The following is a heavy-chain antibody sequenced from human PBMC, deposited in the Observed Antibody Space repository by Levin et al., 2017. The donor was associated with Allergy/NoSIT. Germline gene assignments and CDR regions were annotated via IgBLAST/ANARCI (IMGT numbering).Heavy chain of an antibody. J-gene: IGHJ4*02. Sequence: GGSLRLSCAASGFTFTSYAMSWVRQAPGKGLEWVSGISPSGDSTYYADSVKGRLTISRDNSNNMLYVQMSSLRAEDTAVYVCIGGWGAEWGQGTLVTVSS. D-gene: IGHD3-16*01. CDR3: IGGWGAE. CDR2: ISPSGDST. CDR1: GFTFTSYA. V-gene: IGHV3-23*01.